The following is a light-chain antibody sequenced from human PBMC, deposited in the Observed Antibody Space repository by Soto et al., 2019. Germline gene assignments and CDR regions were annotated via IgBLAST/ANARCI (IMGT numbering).Light chain of an antibody. J-gene: IGLJ2*01. CDR2: SNN. V-gene: IGLV1-44*01. Sequence: QSVLTQPPSASGTPGQTVTISCSGSSSNIGSNTVNWYQQLPGTAPKLLIYSNNQRPSGVHDRFSGAKSGTSAALAISGLQSEDEADYYCAAWDASLNGVVFGGGTKLTVL. CDR1: SSNIGSNT. CDR3: AAWDASLNGVV.